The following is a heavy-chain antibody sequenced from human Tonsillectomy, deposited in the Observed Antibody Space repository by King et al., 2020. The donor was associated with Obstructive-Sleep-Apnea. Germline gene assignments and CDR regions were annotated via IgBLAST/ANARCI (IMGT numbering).Heavy chain of an antibody. CDR3: ARVPIRGAPSYYYGMDV. V-gene: IGHV3-11*01. D-gene: IGHD3-10*01. CDR1: GFTFSDYY. Sequence: VQLVESGGGLVKPGGSLRLSCAASGFTFSDYYMSWIRQAPGKGLEWVAFITDSGSKIFYADSVQGRFTISRDSSLYLQMNSLRADDTAVYFCARVPIRGAPSYYYGMDVWGQGTTVTVSS. CDR2: ITDSGSKI. J-gene: IGHJ6*02.